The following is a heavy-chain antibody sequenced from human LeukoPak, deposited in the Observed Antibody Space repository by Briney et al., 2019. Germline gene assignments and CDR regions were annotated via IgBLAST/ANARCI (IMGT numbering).Heavy chain of an antibody. CDR1: GFTFDIYE. V-gene: IGHV3-48*03. J-gene: IGHJ4*02. CDR2: ISSDRNVI. D-gene: IGHD4-11*01. CDR3: AGSKYPEPQDLNF. Sequence: GGSLRLSCAASGFTFDIYEMNWVRQAPGKGLEWISYISSDRNVIYYSDSVKGRFTISRDNAKYSLYLQMNSLRAEDTAVYYCAGSKYPEPQDLNFWGQGTLVAVSS.